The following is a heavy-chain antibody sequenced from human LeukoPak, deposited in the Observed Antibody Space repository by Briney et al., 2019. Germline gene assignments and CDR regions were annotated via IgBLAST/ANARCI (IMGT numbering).Heavy chain of an antibody. V-gene: IGHV4-39*01. CDR1: GGSISSSGFY. CDR3: ARSQVGSSPAFEH. CDR2: AYYSGST. Sequence: SETLSLTCTVSGGSISSSGFYWGWIRQPPGKGLEFMGNAYYSGSTYYNPSLKSRVTISVDTSKNQFSLELSSVTAADTAVYYCARSQVGSSPAFEHWGQGTLVTVSS. J-gene: IGHJ4*02. D-gene: IGHD1-26*01.